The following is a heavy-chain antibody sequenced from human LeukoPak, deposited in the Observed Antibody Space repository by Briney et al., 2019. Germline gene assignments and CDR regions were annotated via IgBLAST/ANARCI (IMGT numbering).Heavy chain of an antibody. J-gene: IGHJ4*02. Sequence: PSETLSLTCTVSGGSVGRNYWSWIRQPPGKGLEYMGYIYYSGTTNYNPSLKRRVTISVDTSKNQFSLKLSSVTAADTAVYYCARDRPDDYVWGSYRYSDYWGQGILVTVSS. CDR3: ARDRPDDYVWGSYRYSDY. D-gene: IGHD3-16*02. V-gene: IGHV4-59*02. CDR1: GGSVGRNY. CDR2: IYYSGTT.